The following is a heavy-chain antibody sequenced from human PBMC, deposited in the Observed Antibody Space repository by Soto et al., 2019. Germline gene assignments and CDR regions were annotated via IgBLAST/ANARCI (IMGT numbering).Heavy chain of an antibody. D-gene: IGHD3-22*01. CDR3: AKDKVYYDSSGYYDY. CDR1: GFTFDDYA. V-gene: IGHV3-9*01. CDR2: ISWNSGSI. J-gene: IGHJ4*02. Sequence: LRLSCAASGFTFDDYAMHWVRQAPGKGLEWVSGISWNSGSIGYADSVKGRFTISRDNAKNSLYLQMNSLRAEDTALYYCAKDKVYYDSSGYYDYWGQGTLVTVS.